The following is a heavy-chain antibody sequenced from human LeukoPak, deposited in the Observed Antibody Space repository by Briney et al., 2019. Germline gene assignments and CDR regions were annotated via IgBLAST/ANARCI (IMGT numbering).Heavy chain of an antibody. Sequence: PSETLSLTCAVSGGSISSSNWWSWVRQPPGKGLEWIGEIYHSGSTNYNPSLKSRVTISVDKSKNQFSLKLSSVTAADTAVYYCAREAGEHYYGSGSRPFDYWGQGTLVTVSS. J-gene: IGHJ4*02. CDR2: IYHSGST. V-gene: IGHV4-4*02. CDR3: AREAGEHYYGSGSRPFDY. D-gene: IGHD3-10*01. CDR1: GGSISSSNW.